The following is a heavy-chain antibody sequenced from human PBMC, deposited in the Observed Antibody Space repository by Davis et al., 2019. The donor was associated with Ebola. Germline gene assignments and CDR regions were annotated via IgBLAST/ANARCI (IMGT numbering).Heavy chain of an antibody. Sequence: AASVKVSCKASGYTFTSYAMHWVRQAPGQRLEWMGWINAGNGNTKYSQKFQGRVTITRDTSASTAYMELSSLRSEDTAVYYCARDGGVAGIDYWGQGTLVTVSS. V-gene: IGHV1-3*01. CDR2: INAGNGNT. D-gene: IGHD6-19*01. CDR3: ARDGGVAGIDY. CDR1: GYTFTSYA. J-gene: IGHJ4*02.